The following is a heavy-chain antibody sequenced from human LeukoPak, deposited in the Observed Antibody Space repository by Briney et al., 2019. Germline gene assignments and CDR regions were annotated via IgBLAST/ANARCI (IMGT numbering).Heavy chain of an antibody. J-gene: IGHJ4*02. CDR2: ISAYNGNT. Sequence: ASMKVSCKTSGYTFTDFYFYWLRQAPGQGLEWMGWISAYNGNTNYAQKLQGRVTMTTDTSTSTAYMELRSLRSDDTAVYYCARVRDEILVPPPEFDYWGQGTLVTVSS. CDR3: ARVRDEILVPPPEFDY. D-gene: IGHD1-14*01. V-gene: IGHV1-18*04. CDR1: GYTFTDFY.